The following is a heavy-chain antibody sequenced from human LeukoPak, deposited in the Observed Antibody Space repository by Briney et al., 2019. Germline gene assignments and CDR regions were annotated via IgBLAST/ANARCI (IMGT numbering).Heavy chain of an antibody. Sequence: ASVKVSCKASGYTFTSYDINWVRQATGQGPEWMGWMNPNSGNTGYAQKFEGRVTITRNTSISTAYMELSSLRSEDTAVYYCVRGDYYDSGIYPAFDWGQGTLVTVSS. J-gene: IGHJ4*02. CDR3: VRGDYYDSGIYPAFD. CDR1: GYTFTSYD. CDR2: MNPNSGNT. V-gene: IGHV1-8*03. D-gene: IGHD3-10*01.